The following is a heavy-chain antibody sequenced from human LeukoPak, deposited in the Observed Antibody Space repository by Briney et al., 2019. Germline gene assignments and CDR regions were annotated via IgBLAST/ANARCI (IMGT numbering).Heavy chain of an antibody. CDR2: ISSSSSTT. J-gene: IGHJ1*01. Sequence: PGGSLRLSCAASGFTFSSYSMNWVRQAPGKGLEWVSYISSSSSTTYYADSVKGRFTISRDNAKNSLYLQMNSLRAEDTAVYYCARDSGWRPYFQHWGQGALVTVSS. D-gene: IGHD6-19*01. CDR3: ARDSGWRPYFQH. CDR1: GFTFSSYS. V-gene: IGHV3-48*01.